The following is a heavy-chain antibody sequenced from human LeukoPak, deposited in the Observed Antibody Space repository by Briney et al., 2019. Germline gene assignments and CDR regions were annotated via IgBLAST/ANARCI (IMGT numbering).Heavy chain of an antibody. CDR1: GGSISSYY. V-gene: IGHV4-4*07. Sequence: PSETLSLTCTVSGGSISSYYWSWIRQPAGKGLEWIGRIYTSGSTNYNPSLKSRVTMSVDTSKNQFSLKLSSVTAADTAVYYCARDRAELPYYYDSSGHYYEWFDPWGQGTLVTVSS. CDR2: IYTSGST. J-gene: IGHJ5*02. D-gene: IGHD3-22*01. CDR3: ARDRAELPYYYDSSGHYYEWFDP.